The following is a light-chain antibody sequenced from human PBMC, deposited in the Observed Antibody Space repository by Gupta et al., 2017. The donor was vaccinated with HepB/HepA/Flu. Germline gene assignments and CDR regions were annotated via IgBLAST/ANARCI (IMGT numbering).Light chain of an antibody. V-gene: IGKV1-5*03. Sequence: DIQMTQSPSTLSASVGDRVTITCRASQSINIWLAWYQEKPGKAPKVLIYKASSLESGVPSRFSGSGSGPEFTLTISSLQPDDFATYYCQQYHSYPWTFGQGTKVEIK. CDR3: QQYHSYPWT. CDR1: QSINIW. CDR2: KAS. J-gene: IGKJ1*01.